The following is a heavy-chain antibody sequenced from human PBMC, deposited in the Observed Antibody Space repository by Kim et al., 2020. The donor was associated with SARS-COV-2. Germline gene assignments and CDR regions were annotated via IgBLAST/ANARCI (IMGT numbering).Heavy chain of an antibody. J-gene: IGHJ5*02. CDR2: INSDGSST. Sequence: GGSLRLSCAASGFTFSSYWMHWVRQAPGKGLVWVSRINSDGSSTSYADSVKGRFTISRDNTKNTLYLQMNSLRAEDTAVYYCARVPAGNFDWLGEWANWFDPWGQGTLVTVSS. CDR1: GFTFSSYW. D-gene: IGHD3-9*01. CDR3: ARVPAGNFDWLGEWANWFDP. V-gene: IGHV3-74*01.